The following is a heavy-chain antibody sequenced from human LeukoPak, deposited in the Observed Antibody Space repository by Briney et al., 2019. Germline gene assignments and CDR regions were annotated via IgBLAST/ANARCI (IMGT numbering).Heavy chain of an antibody. J-gene: IGHJ3*02. CDR1: GFTFISYG. D-gene: IGHD3-10*01. CDR2: IRYDGSNK. Sequence: GGSLRLSCAASGFTFISYGMHWVRQAPGKGLEWVTFIRYDGSNKYYADSVKGRFIISRDNSKNTLYLQMNSLRAEDTAVYYCAKEGDYYGSGSYRDGFDIWGQGTRATVSS. V-gene: IGHV3-30*02. CDR3: AKEGDYYGSGSYRDGFDI.